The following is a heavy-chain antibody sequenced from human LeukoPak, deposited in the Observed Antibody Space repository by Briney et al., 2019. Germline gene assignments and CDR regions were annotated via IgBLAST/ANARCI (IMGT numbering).Heavy chain of an antibody. Sequence: GGTLRLSGAASGFTFSTYWMHWVRPAPGKGLVWVLHINLDGSGATYAVSVRGRLTISTDTAKTTLGLHRSTSKATATALYYCARHLTYGGWNLWGQGTQVTVSS. D-gene: IGHD4-23*01. CDR1: GFTFSTYW. CDR2: INLDGSGA. J-gene: IGHJ5*02. CDR3: ARHLTYGGWNL. V-gene: IGHV3-74*01.